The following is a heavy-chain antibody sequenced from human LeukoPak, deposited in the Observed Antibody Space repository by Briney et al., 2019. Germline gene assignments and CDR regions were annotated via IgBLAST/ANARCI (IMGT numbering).Heavy chain of an antibody. D-gene: IGHD3/OR15-3a*01. V-gene: IGHV3-30*04. J-gene: IGHJ3*01. Sequence: PGGSLRLSCEASGFTFNNYAMHWVRQAPGKGLEGVAGVSYDGGTKYYADSVKGRFTISRDDSRNTLYLQMNSLRVEDTAVYHCASALFNSIVMFGAFDLWGQGTMLIVSS. CDR1: GFTFNNYA. CDR2: VSYDGGTK. CDR3: ASALFNSIVMFGAFDL.